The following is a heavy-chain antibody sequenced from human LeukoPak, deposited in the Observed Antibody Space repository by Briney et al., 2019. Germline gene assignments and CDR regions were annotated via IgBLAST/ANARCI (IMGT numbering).Heavy chain of an antibody. CDR3: AKGSLADIDY. CDR1: GFIFSTYG. CDR2: IRHDGSIK. V-gene: IGHV3-30*02. D-gene: IGHD3-16*01. Sequence: GGSLRLPCAASGFIFSTYGMYWVRQAPGKGLEWVAFIRHDGSIKNYADSVKGRSTISRDNSKNTLYLQMNSLRAEDTAVYYCAKGSLADIDYWGQGTLVTVSS. J-gene: IGHJ4*02.